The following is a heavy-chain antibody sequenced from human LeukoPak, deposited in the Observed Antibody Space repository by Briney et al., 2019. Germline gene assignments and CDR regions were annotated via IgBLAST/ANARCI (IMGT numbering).Heavy chain of an antibody. CDR1: GSTFSSYG. CDR3: AKDGEGYCSSTSCHHFDC. Sequence: RRSLRLSCAASGSTFSSYGMHCGCHAPRKGRERVAGISYKGNKKIYADFVKGRFTISRENSKHTLYLQMSSLRAEDTAVYYCAKDGEGYCSSTSCHHFDCWGQGALVSVSS. V-gene: IGHV3-30*18. D-gene: IGHD2-2*01. CDR2: ISYKGNKK. J-gene: IGHJ4*02.